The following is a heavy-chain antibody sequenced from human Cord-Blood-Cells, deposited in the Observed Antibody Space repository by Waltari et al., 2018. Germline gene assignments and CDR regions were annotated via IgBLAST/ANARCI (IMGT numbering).Heavy chain of an antibody. CDR3: ARVIYSSSWYDVYYYYYYMDV. Sequence: QVQLQESGPGLVKPSETLSLTCTVSGGSISSYYWSWIRQPPGKGLEWIGYIYYSGSTNYNPSLKSRVTISVDTSKNQFSLKLSSVTAADTAVYYCARVIYSSSWYDVYYYYYYMDVWGKGTTVTVSS. CDR1: GGSISSYY. J-gene: IGHJ6*03. CDR2: IYYSGST. D-gene: IGHD6-13*01. V-gene: IGHV4-59*01.